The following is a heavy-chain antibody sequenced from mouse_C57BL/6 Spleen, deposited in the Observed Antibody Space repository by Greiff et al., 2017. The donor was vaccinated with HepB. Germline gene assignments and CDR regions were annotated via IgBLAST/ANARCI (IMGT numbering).Heavy chain of an antibody. Sequence: EVKLMESGGDLVKPGGSLKLSCAASGFTFSSYGLSWVRQTPDKRLEWVATISSGGSYTYYPDSVKGRFTISRDNAKNTLYLQMSSLKSEDTAMYYCAREGTDGYFDYWGQGTTLTVSS. CDR3: AREGTDGYFDY. V-gene: IGHV5-6*01. CDR2: ISSGGSYT. CDR1: GFTFSSYG. D-gene: IGHD2-3*01. J-gene: IGHJ2*01.